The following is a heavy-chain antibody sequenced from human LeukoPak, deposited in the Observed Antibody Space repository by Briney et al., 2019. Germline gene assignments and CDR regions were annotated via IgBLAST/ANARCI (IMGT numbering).Heavy chain of an antibody. CDR3: ARRYSGSYSAFDI. J-gene: IGHJ3*02. D-gene: IGHD1-26*01. Sequence: GASVKVSCKASGYTFTGYYMHWVRQAPGQGLEWMGWINPNSGGTNYAQKFQGRVTMTRDTSISTAYLQWSSLKASDTAMYYCARRYSGSYSAFDIWGQGTMVTVSS. CDR2: INPNSGGT. V-gene: IGHV1-2*02. CDR1: GYTFTGYY.